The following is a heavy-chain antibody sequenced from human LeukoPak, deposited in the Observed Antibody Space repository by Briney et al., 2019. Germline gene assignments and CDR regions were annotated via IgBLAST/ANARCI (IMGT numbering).Heavy chain of an antibody. Sequence: GGSLRLSXAASGFTFSSYSMNWVGQAPGKGLEWVSSISSSSGNIYYAESVKGRFTISRDNAKQSLYLQMNSLRAEDTAVYYCARRVDIRPTYDSSDFDAFDIWGQGTMITVSS. D-gene: IGHD3-22*01. J-gene: IGHJ3*02. CDR1: GFTFSSYS. CDR3: ARRVDIRPTYDSSDFDAFDI. CDR2: ISSSSGNI. V-gene: IGHV3-21*01.